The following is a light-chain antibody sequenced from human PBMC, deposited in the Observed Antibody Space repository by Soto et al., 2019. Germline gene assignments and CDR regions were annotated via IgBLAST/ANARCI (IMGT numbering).Light chain of an antibody. CDR2: GAS. V-gene: IGKV3-20*01. Sequence: EIVLTQSPGTLSLSPGERATLSCRASQSVSSTYVAWYQQKSGQAPRLLIYGASSRATGIPDRFSGSGSGKDFTLTISRLEPEDFAVYYCQQYGSSPTTFGQGTKVDIK. CDR1: QSVSSTY. CDR3: QQYGSSPTT. J-gene: IGKJ1*01.